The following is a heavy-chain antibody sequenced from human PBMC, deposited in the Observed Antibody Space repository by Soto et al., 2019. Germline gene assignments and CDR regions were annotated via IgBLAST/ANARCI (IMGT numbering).Heavy chain of an antibody. CDR3: ASPTSGYGGYDGFDY. D-gene: IGHD5-12*01. V-gene: IGHV1-69*02. J-gene: IGHJ4*02. CDR2: IIPILGIA. Sequence: QVQLVQSGAEVKKPGSSVKVSCKASGGTFSSYTISWVRQAPGQGLEWMGRIIPILGIANYAQKFQGRVTITADKSTSTAYMELSSLRSEDTAVYYCASPTSGYGGYDGFDYWGQGTLVTVSS. CDR1: GGTFSSYT.